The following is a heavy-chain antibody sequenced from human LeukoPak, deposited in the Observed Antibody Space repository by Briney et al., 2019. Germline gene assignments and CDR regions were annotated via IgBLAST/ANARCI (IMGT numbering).Heavy chain of an antibody. CDR2: IIPIFGTA. V-gene: IGHV1-69*13. Sequence: SVKVSCKASGGTFISYAISWVRQAPGQGLEWMGGIIPIFGTANYAQKFQGRVTITADESTSTAYMELSSLRSEDTAVYYCARKAPGYDSVGFDYWGQGTLVTVSS. CDR1: GGTFISYA. D-gene: IGHD5-12*01. J-gene: IGHJ4*02. CDR3: ARKAPGYDSVGFDY.